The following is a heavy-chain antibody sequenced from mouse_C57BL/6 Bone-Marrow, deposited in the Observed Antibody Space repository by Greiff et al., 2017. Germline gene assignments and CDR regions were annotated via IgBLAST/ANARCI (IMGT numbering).Heavy chain of an antibody. J-gene: IGHJ4*01. Sequence: EVKLLESGAELVRPGASVKLSCTASGFNITDDYMHWVKQRPEQGLEWIGWIDPENGDTEYDSKFQGKATITADTSSNTAYLQLSSLTSEDSAVYYCAPTYFAMVYWGQGNAVTVSS. CDR1: GFNITDDY. CDR2: IDPENGDT. V-gene: IGHV14-4*01. CDR3: APTYFAMVY. D-gene: IGHD2-10*01.